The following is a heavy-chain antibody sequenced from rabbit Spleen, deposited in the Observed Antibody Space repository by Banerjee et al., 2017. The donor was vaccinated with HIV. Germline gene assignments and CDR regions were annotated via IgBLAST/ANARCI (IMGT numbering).Heavy chain of an antibody. V-gene: IGHV1S47*01. CDR2: IDPIFGAT. CDR3: VRGASSSGYYSL. Sequence: QEQLVESGGGLVQPEGSLKLSCTASGFSFSDRDVMCWVRQAPGKGLEWIGYIDPIFGATYYATLVNGRFTISSHNAQNTLYLQLNSLTAADTATYFCVRGASSSGYYSLWGQGTLVTVS. J-gene: IGHJ6*01. CDR1: GFSFSDRDV. D-gene: IGHD1-1*01.